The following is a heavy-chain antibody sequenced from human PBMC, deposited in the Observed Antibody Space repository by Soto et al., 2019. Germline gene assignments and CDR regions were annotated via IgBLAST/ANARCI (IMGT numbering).Heavy chain of an antibody. D-gene: IGHD6-19*01. CDR2: ISSSSSYT. J-gene: IGHJ6*02. CDR3: ARGASGGSGWNYYYYYGMDV. V-gene: IGHV3-11*05. CDR1: GYPVNHYD. Sequence: AASGYPVNHYDMIWIRLAPGKGLEGVSYISSSSSYTDYADSVKGRFTISRDNAKNSLYLQMNSLRAEDTAVYYCARGASGGSGWNYYYYYGMDVWGQGTTVTVSS.